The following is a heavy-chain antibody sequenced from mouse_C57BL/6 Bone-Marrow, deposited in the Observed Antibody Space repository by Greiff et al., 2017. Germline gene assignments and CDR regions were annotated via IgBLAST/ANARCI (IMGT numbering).Heavy chain of an antibody. CDR2: IWSDGIT. CDR3: ARGNYYAMDY. J-gene: IGHJ4*01. V-gene: IGHV2-6-1*01. Sequence: VQVVESGPGLVAPSQSLSITCTISGFSLTSYGVHWVRQSPGKGLEWLVVIWSDGITTYNSTLKSRLGISKDNSKSQVFLKMNSLQTDDTAMYYCARGNYYAMDYWGQGTSVTVSS. CDR1: GFSLTSYG. D-gene: IGHD2-1*01.